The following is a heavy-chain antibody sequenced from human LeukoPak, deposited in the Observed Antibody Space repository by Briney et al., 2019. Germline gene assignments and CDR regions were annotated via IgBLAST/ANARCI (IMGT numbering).Heavy chain of an antibody. Sequence: SETLSLTCTVSGGSISRGDYYWSWIRQHPGKGLEWIGYIHCSGSTYYNPSLTSRFSISVDTSKNQFSLKLTSVTAADTAVYYCARDGLIRGQGTLVTVSS. V-gene: IGHV4-31*03. D-gene: IGHD3-10*01. CDR1: GGSISRGDYY. J-gene: IGHJ4*02. CDR2: IHCSGST. CDR3: ARDGLI.